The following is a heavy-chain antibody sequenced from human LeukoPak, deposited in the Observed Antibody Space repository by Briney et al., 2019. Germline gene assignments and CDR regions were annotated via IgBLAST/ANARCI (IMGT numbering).Heavy chain of an antibody. CDR2: MNPNSGNT. CDR3: ARGGRTTGTTWGKRENWFDP. D-gene: IGHD1-1*01. CDR1: GYTFTSYD. J-gene: IGHJ5*02. V-gene: IGHV1-8*03. Sequence: ASVKVSCKASGYTFTSYDLNWVRQATGQGLEWMGWMNPNSGNTGYAQKFQGRVTITRNTSISTAYMELSSLRSEDTAVYYCARGGRTTGTTWGKRENWFDPWGQGTLVTVSS.